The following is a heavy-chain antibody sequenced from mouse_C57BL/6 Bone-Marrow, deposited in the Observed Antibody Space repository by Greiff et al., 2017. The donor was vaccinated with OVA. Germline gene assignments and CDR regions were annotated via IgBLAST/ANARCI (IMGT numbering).Heavy chain of an antibody. Sequence: QVQLQQPGAELVKPGASVKLSCKASGYTFTSYWMQWVKQRPGQGLEWIGEIDPSDSYTNYNQKFKGKATLTVDPSSSTAYMQLSSLTSEDSAVYYCARERGPGAMDYWGQGTSVTVSS. J-gene: IGHJ4*01. CDR1: GYTFTSYW. CDR2: IDPSDSYT. V-gene: IGHV1-50*01. D-gene: IGHD3-3*01. CDR3: ARERGPGAMDY.